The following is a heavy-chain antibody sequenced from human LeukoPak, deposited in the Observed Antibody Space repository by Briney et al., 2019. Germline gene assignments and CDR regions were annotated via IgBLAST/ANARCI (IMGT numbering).Heavy chain of an antibody. V-gene: IGHV3-74*03. D-gene: IGHD6-6*01. Sequence: GGYLRLSCSASGFTFRNHWRHWVRQTPGKGLVWVSRISSDGSSTTYADSVKGRFTISRDNATNTLYLQRNNLGAEATAMYYCARDQRVTGRPDIDYWGQGTLVIVSS. CDR2: ISSDGSST. CDR3: ARDQRVTGRPDIDY. CDR1: GFTFRNHW. J-gene: IGHJ4*02.